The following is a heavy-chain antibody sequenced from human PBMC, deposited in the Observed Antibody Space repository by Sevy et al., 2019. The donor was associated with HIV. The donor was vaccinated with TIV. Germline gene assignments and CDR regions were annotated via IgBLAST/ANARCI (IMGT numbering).Heavy chain of an antibody. CDR2: ISNSGTYI. V-gene: IGHV3-21*01. J-gene: IGHJ3*02. CDR1: GFTFSNYI. D-gene: IGHD5-18*01. CDR3: ARYEEDTTLVNAFDI. Sequence: GGSLRLSCAASGFTFSNYIINWVRQAPGKGLEWVSSISNSGTYIYYADSVKGRFTISRDNAKNSLYLQMNSLRAEDTAVYYCARYEEDTTLVNAFDIWGQGTMVTGSS.